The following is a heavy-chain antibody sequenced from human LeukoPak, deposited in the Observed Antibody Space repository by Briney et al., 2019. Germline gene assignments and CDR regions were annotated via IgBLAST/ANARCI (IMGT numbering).Heavy chain of an antibody. D-gene: IGHD7-27*01. CDR3: AKGSHNGNWGYFDS. J-gene: IGHJ4*02. CDR2: ISGTGDSS. V-gene: IGHV3-23*01. Sequence: GGSLRLSCAASGFTFSTYTMTWVRQAPGKGLEWVSAISGTGDSSYYADSLKGRFTISRDNSKKTLFLQMNSLRAEDTAVYYCAKGSHNGNWGYFDSRGQGDLVTVSS. CDR1: GFTFSTYT.